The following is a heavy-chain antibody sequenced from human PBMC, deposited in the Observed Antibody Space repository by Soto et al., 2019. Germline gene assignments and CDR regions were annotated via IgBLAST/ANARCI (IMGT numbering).Heavy chain of an antibody. CDR3: VREAMDV. J-gene: IGHJ6*02. Sequence: QVQLVQSGAEVKKPGASVKVSCKASGYTFTSYDINWVRQATGQGLEWMGYTNPNSGNTVYAQQFQGRVTMTWDTSITTAYMELSSLRSEDTAVYYCVREAMDVWGQGTTVTVSS. CDR2: TNPNSGNT. V-gene: IGHV1-8*01. CDR1: GYTFTSYD.